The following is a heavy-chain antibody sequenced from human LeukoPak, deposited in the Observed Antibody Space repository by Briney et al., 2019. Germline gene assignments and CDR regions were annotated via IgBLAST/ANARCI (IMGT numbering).Heavy chain of an antibody. CDR3: ARRGLVAGIYDLVYGFDL. D-gene: IGHD3/OR15-3a*01. V-gene: IGHV1-8*03. Sequence: ASVKVSCKASGYTFTSYAMNWVRQAPGQGLEWMGWVNPDNGNTGFAQKFQGRVTITQNSSVTTVYMELSSLTSEDTAVYYCARRGLVAGIYDLVYGFDLWGQGTMVTVSS. CDR2: VNPDNGNT. CDR1: GYTFTSYA. J-gene: IGHJ3*01.